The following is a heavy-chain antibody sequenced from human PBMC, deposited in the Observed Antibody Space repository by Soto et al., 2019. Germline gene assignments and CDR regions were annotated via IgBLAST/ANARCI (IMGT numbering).Heavy chain of an antibody. CDR1: GASISSSY. CDR2: AHYSGST. CDR3: ARRYYDGSGFYYNDY. Sequence: PSETLSLTCTVSGASISSSYWSWIRQPPGKGLEWIGYAHYSGSTNYNPSLKSRLTISVDTSKKQLSLKLSSVTAADTAVYFCARRYYDGSGFYYNDYWGQGTLVTVSS. J-gene: IGHJ4*02. V-gene: IGHV4-59*01. D-gene: IGHD3-22*01.